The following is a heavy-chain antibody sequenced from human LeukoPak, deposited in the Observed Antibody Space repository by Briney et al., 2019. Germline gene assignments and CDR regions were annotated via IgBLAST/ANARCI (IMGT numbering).Heavy chain of an antibody. V-gene: IGHV4-59*12. J-gene: IGHJ4*02. CDR2: IYYSGST. Sequence: SETLSLTCTVSGGSISSYYWSWIRQPPGKGLEWIGYIYYSGSTNYNPSLKSRVTISVDTSKSQFSLKLSSVTAADTAVYYCARMYYYDSSGYYPPYYYFDYWGQGTLVTVSS. CDR3: ARMYYYDSSGYYPPYYYFDY. D-gene: IGHD3-22*01. CDR1: GGSISSYY.